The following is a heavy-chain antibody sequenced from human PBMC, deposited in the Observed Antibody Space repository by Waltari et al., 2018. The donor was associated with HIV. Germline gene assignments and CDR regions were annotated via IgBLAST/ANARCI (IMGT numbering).Heavy chain of an antibody. V-gene: IGHV3-15*01. CDR2: IKRKSDCGTA. CDR3: TTDNMIIVALDY. CDR1: GFIFSNAW. D-gene: IGHD5-12*01. Sequence: EVQLVESGGGLVKPGGSLRLSCAASGFIFSNAWMNWVRQAPGKGLEWVGRIKRKSDCGTADYAAPVKGRFTISRDDSKNVLYLQMNSLKTEDTAVYYCTTDNMIIVALDYWGQGTLLTVSS. J-gene: IGHJ4*02.